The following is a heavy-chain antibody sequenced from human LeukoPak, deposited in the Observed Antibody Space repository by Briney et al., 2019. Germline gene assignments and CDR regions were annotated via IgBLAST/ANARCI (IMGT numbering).Heavy chain of an antibody. CDR3: ARSLGLDGVVLFDY. J-gene: IGHJ4*02. D-gene: IGHD3-3*01. V-gene: IGHV4-34*01. Sequence: SETLSLSCAVYGGSFSGYYWSWIRQPPGKGLEWIGEINHSGSTNYNPSLKSRVTISVDTSKNQFSLKLSSVTAADTAVYYCARSLGLDGVVLFDYWGQGTLVTVSS. CDR2: INHSGST. CDR1: GGSFSGYY.